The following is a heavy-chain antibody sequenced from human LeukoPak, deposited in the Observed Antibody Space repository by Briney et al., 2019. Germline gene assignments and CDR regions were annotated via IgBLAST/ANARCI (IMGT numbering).Heavy chain of an antibody. CDR3: XRXXHGXYXDFXSGYYNAAFDI. J-gene: IGHJ3*02. D-gene: IGHD3-3*01. V-gene: IGHV3-7*01. CDR2: IKQDGSEK. CDR1: GFTFSSYW. Sequence: GGSLRLSCAASGFTFSSYWMSWVRQAPGRGLEWVANIKQDGSEKYYVDSVKGRFTISRDNAKNSLYLQMNSLRAEDTAVYYXXRXXHGXYXDFXSGYYNAAFDIWGQGTMVTVSS.